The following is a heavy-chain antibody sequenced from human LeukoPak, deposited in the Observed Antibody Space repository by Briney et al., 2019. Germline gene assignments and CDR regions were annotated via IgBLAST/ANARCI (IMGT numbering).Heavy chain of an antibody. CDR1: GFTFSSYA. CDR3: ARLSDTSSWYYYYYMDV. J-gene: IGHJ6*03. Sequence: GGSLRLSCAASGFTFSSYAMNWVRQAPGKGLEWVSSISSSSNTIYYADSVKGRFTISRDNAKNSLYLQMNSLRAEDTALYYCARLSDTSSWYYYYYMDVWGKGTTVTVSS. V-gene: IGHV3-48*01. D-gene: IGHD6-6*01. CDR2: ISSSSNTI.